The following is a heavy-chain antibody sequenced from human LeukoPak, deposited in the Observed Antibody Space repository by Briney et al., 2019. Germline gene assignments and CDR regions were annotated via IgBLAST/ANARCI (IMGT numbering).Heavy chain of an antibody. Sequence: SETLSLTCTVSGGSISSYYWSWIRQSPGKGLECIGYIYYSGSTNYNPSLKSRVTISVDTSKNQFSLKLSSVTAADTAVYYCARVPYGDYFDYWGQGTLVTVSS. CDR2: IYYSGST. D-gene: IGHD4-17*01. V-gene: IGHV4-59*01. CDR3: ARVPYGDYFDY. J-gene: IGHJ4*02. CDR1: GGSISSYY.